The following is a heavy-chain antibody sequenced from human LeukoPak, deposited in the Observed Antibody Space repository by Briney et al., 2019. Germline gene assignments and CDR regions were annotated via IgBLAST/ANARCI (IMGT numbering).Heavy chain of an antibody. CDR2: IYTGGTT. J-gene: IGHJ4*02. Sequence: PGGSLRLSCAASGFSVSSNYMNWVRQAPGKGLEWVSAIYTGGTTYYADSVKGRFTISRDNSKNTLYLPMNSLRAEDTAVCYCARDKLGSGYSSDFDYWGQGTLVTVS. CDR1: GFSVSSNY. V-gene: IGHV3-66*02. CDR3: ARDKLGSGYSSDFDY. D-gene: IGHD6-19*01.